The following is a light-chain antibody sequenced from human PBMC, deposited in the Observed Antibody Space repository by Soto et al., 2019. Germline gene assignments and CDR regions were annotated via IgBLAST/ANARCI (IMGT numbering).Light chain of an antibody. Sequence: EIVLTQSPGTLSLSPGERSTLSCRASQSVSSIFLAWYQQKPGQAPRLLIYGASSRATGIPARFSGSGSGTEFTLTINSLQSEDFAVYYCQQYNNWPRTFGQGTTGDI. CDR3: QQYNNWPRT. J-gene: IGKJ1*01. V-gene: IGKV3-15*01. CDR1: QSVSSI. CDR2: GAS.